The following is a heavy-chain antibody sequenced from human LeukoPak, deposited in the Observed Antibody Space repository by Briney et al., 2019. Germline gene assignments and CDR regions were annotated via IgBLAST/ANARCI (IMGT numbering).Heavy chain of an antibody. CDR3: AKSVDSSGWASGKIDY. D-gene: IGHD6-19*01. Sequence: GGSLRLSCAASGVTFSSHAMSWVRQAPGKGLEGGSAISGSGGRTYYADSVKGRFTISRDNSKNTLYLQLNSLRAEDTAVYYCAKSVDSSGWASGKIDYWGQGTLVTVSS. V-gene: IGHV3-23*01. J-gene: IGHJ4*01. CDR1: GVTFSSHA. CDR2: ISGSGGRT.